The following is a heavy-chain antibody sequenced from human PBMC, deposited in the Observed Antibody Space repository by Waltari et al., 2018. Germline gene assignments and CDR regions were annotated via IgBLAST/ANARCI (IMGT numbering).Heavy chain of an antibody. CDR1: GGTFSSYA. J-gene: IGHJ4*02. CDR3: SSRQQLRTVSFDY. D-gene: IGHD6-13*01. CDR2: ISPILCTA. V-gene: IGHV1-69*13. Sequence: QVQLVQSGAEVKKPGSSVKVSCKASGGTFSSYAISWVRQAPGQGLEWMGGISPILCTASYAQKFQGRGTSTGDESTSTAYRGLSSLRSEDTAVYYCSSRQQLRTVSFDYWGQGTLVTVSS.